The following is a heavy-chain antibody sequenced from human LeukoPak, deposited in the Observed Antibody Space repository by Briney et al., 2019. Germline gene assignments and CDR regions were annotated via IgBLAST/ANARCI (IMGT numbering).Heavy chain of an antibody. J-gene: IGHJ4*02. Sequence: GGSLRLSCAGSGFIFNNYAMHWVRQPPGKGLEWVSGISWNSGSIDYADSVKGRFTISRDNSENTLFLQMNSLRVEDSALYYCARGDDGRSLDYWGQGTRVTVSS. CDR1: GFIFNNYA. CDR2: ISWNSGSI. CDR3: ARGDDGRSLDY. D-gene: IGHD1-1*01. V-gene: IGHV3-9*01.